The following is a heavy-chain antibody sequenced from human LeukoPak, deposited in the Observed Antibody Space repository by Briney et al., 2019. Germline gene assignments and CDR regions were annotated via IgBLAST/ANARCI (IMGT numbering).Heavy chain of an antibody. CDR2: LIGSSGAT. CDR1: GFTFSNYA. D-gene: IGHD5-12*01. CDR3: AKGAYDYIEIAYFDY. V-gene: IGHV3-23*01. J-gene: IGHJ4*02. Sequence: GGSLRLSCAASGFTFSNYAMNWVRQAPGKGLEWVAVLIGSSGATDYADSVKGRFTISRDNSKNTLFLQMYSLRAEDTAIYYCAKGAYDYIEIAYFDYWGQGALVTVSS.